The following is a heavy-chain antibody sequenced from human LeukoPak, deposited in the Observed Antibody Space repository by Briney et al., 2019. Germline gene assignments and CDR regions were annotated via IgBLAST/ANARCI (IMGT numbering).Heavy chain of an antibody. V-gene: IGHV3-23*01. D-gene: IGHD3-22*01. Sequence: GGTLRLSCAASGFTFSSYGMSWVRQAPGKGLEWVSAISGSGGSTYYADSVKGRFTISRDNSKNTLYLQMNSLRAEDTAVYYCASSSGYYWVDYWGQGTLVTVSS. J-gene: IGHJ4*02. CDR3: ASSSGYYWVDY. CDR1: GFTFSSYG. CDR2: ISGSGGST.